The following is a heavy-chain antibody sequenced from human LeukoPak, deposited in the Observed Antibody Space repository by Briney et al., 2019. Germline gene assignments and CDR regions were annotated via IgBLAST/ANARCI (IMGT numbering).Heavy chain of an antibody. CDR3: AELGITMIGGV. D-gene: IGHD3-10*02. J-gene: IGHJ6*04. Sequence: GGSLRLSCEASGFTFSNYNMNWVHQAPGKGLEWISSITTSSSYIYYADSVKGRFTISRDNAKNSLYLQMNSLRAEDTAVYYCAELGITMIGGVWGKETTVTISS. CDR1: GFTFSNYN. CDR2: ITTSSSYI. V-gene: IGHV3-21*01.